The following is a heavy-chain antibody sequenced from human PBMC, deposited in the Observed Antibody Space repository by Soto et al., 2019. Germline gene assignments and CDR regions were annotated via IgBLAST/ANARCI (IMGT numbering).Heavy chain of an antibody. Sequence: EVQLVETGGDLIQPGGSLRLSCAASGFTVSSDSMTWVRQAPGKGLEWISIIYSDNNTDYADSVKGRFSIYRDTSKNILYLQMNSLRAEDTAEDYCARHYSAMGVWGQGTTVTVSS. V-gene: IGHV3-53*02. CDR1: GFTVSSDS. CDR3: ARHYSAMGV. CDR2: IYSDNNT. J-gene: IGHJ6*02.